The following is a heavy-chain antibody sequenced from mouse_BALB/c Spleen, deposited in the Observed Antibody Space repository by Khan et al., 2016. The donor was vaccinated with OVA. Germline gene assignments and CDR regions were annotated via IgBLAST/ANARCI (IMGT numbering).Heavy chain of an antibody. D-gene: IGHD3-3*01. Sequence: QVQLQESGAELVRPGVSVKLSCKGSGYTFTDYAMHWMKQSHAKSLAWIGVISTYYGHATYNQKFKGKATLTVDKSSSTAYMELARLTSEDSAIYYCARGGRVAYWGQGTLVTGAA. V-gene: IGHV1S137*01. CDR2: ISTYYGHA. CDR1: GYTFTDYA. CDR3: ARGGRVAY. J-gene: IGHJ3*01.